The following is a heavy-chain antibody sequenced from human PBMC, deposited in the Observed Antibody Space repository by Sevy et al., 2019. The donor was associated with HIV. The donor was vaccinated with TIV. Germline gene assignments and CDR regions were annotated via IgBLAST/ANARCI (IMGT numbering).Heavy chain of an antibody. CDR2: INNSSRFI. D-gene: IGHD6-19*01. CDR1: GFTFSDYY. J-gene: IGHJ6*02. Sequence: GGSLRLSCAASGFTFSDYYMSWIRQAPGKGPEWVSYINNSSRFINYVQSVKGRFTISRDNAKNSLYLQMNSLRAEDTAVYYCAKKYGGYSSGWDVNYYYYYGMDVWGQGTTVTVSS. CDR3: AKKYGGYSSGWDVNYYYYYGMDV. V-gene: IGHV3-11*03.